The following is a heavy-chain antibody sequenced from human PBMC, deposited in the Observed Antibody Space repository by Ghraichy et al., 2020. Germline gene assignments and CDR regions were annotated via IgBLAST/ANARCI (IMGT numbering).Heavy chain of an antibody. CDR2: IYYNDDT. CDR1: GFSLSTPGVG. Sequence: SGPTLVKPTQTLTLTCTFSGFSLSTPGVGVGWIRQPPGKALEWLTLIYYNDDTRYSPSLRSRLTITKDTSKSQVVLTMTNMDPVDTARYYCARRRGRFVEWFDPWGQGILVTVSA. J-gene: IGHJ5*02. D-gene: IGHD3-10*01. V-gene: IGHV2-5*01. CDR3: ARRRGRFVEWFDP.